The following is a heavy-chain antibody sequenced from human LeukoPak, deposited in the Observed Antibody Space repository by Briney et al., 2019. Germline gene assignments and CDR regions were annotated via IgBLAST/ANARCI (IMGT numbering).Heavy chain of an antibody. CDR3: ASPGYQLLSRAAFDI. Sequence: GGSLRLSCVASGFTFNNYAMTWVRQAPGKGLEWVSAISGSGYSTYYADSVKGRFTISGDNSKNTLYLQMNSLRAEDTAVYYCASPGYQLLSRAAFDIWGQGTMVTVSS. V-gene: IGHV3-23*01. CDR1: GFTFNNYA. J-gene: IGHJ3*02. CDR2: ISGSGYST. D-gene: IGHD2-2*01.